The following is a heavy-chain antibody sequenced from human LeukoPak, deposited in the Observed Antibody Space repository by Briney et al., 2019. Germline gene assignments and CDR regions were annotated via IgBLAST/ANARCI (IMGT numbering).Heavy chain of an antibody. CDR1: GFTFSSCG. D-gene: IGHD1-1*01. CDR2: IRYDGSNK. CDR3: AKEEQNNWNDEDY. V-gene: IGHV3-30*02. Sequence: GGSLRLSCAASGFTFSSCGMHWVRQAPGKGLEWVAFIRYDGSNKYYADSVKGRFTISRDNSKNTLYLQMNSLRAEDTAVYYCAKEEQNNWNDEDYWGQGTLVTVSS. J-gene: IGHJ4*02.